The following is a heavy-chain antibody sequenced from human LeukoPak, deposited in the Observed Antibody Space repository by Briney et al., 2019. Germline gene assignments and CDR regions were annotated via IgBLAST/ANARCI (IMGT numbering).Heavy chain of an antibody. D-gene: IGHD5-24*01. Sequence: GGSLRLSCAASGFTFSSYAMSWVRQAPGKGLEWVSVIYSGVPTYYADSVKGRFTISRDNSKNTLYLQMNSLRAEDTAVYYCARDRGPTRAFDIWGQGTMVTVS. J-gene: IGHJ3*02. CDR1: GFTFSSYA. CDR2: IYSGVPT. V-gene: IGHV3-53*01. CDR3: ARDRGPTRAFDI.